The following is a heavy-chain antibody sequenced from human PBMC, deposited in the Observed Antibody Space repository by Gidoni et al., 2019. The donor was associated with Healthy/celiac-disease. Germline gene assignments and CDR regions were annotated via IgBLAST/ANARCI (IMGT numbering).Heavy chain of an antibody. J-gene: IGHJ1*01. D-gene: IGHD2-2*01. CDR3: ARDLTGYCSSTSCYAPGYFQH. CDR2: IYYSGST. Sequence: QLQLQESGPGLVNPSETPSPTCTVPGGSISSSTHYWGWIRQPPGKGLEWIGSIYYSGSTYYNPSLKSRVTISVDTSKNQFSLKLSSVTAADTAVYYCARDLTGYCSSTSCYAPGYFQHWGQGTLVTVSS. CDR1: GGSISSSTHY. V-gene: IGHV4-39*07.